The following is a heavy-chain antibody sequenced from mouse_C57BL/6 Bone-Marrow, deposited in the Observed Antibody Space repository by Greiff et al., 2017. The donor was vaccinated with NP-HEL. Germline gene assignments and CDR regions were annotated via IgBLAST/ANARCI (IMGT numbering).Heavy chain of an antibody. CDR3: AREIRGVYGNYWYFDV. D-gene: IGHD2-1*01. V-gene: IGHV3-5*01. CDR2: IYYSGTI. J-gene: IGHJ1*03. CDR1: GISITTGNYR. Sequence: EVQRVESGPGLVKPSQTVFLTCTVTGISITTGNYRWSWIRQFPGNKLEWIGYIYYSGTITYNPSLTSRTTITRDTPKNQFFLEMNSLTAEDTATYYCAREIRGVYGNYWYFDVWGTGTTVTVSS.